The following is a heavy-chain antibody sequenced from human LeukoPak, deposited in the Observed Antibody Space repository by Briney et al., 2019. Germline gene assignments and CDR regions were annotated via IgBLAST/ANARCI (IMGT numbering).Heavy chain of an antibody. CDR1: GFTVSSNY. CDR2: IYSGGST. CDR3: ARVSGYSGYDPDDYYYYYMDV. D-gene: IGHD5-12*01. J-gene: IGHJ6*03. V-gene: IGHV3-66*01. Sequence: PGGSLRLSCAASGFTVSSNYMSWVRQAPGKGLEWVSVIYSGGSTYYADSVKGRFTISRDNSKNTLYLQMNSLRAEDTAVYYCARVSGYSGYDPDDYYYYYMDVWGKGTTVTVSS.